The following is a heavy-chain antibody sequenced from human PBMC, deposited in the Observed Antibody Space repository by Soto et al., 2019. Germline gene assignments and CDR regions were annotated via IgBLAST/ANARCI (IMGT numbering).Heavy chain of an antibody. D-gene: IGHD2-2*01. J-gene: IGHJ6*02. CDR1: GGPFSSFA. CDR3: ARSQGSSTSLEIYYYYYYGMDV. V-gene: IGHV1-69*01. CDR2: TIPISDTT. Sequence: QVQLVQSGAEGKKPGSSGKVSCKASGGPFSSFATSWVRQAPGQGLEGMGGTIPISDTTNYAQKFQGRVTITADESTSTAYMELSSLRSEDTAVYYCARSQGSSTSLEIYYYYYYGMDVWGQGTTVTVSS.